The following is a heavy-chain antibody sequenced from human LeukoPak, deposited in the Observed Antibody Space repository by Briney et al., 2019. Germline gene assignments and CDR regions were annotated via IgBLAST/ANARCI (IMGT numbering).Heavy chain of an antibody. D-gene: IGHD6-6*01. CDR3: ARETGGSIADY. CDR2: ISFDVRNK. J-gene: IGHJ4*02. CDR1: GFTFSSYG. V-gene: IGHV3-30*09. Sequence: GGSLRLSCAASGFTFSSYGLHWVRQAPGKGLEWVSWISFDVRNKDYAESVKGRFAISRDNSKNTLYLQMNNLRVEDTAVYYCARETGGSIADYWGQGTLVTASS.